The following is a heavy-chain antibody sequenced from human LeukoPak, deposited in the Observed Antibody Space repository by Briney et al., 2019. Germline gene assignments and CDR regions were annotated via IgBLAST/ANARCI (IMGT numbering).Heavy chain of an antibody. V-gene: IGHV3-23*01. Sequence: GGSLRLSCAASGFTFSNAWMSWVRQAPGKGLEWVSSISSSGNSTYYADSVKGRFTMSRDNSKNTLYLQMNTLRAEDTAVYYCAKDRHKALRDFDWPRGAFDYWGQGTLVTVSS. CDR2: ISSSGNST. CDR3: AKDRHKALRDFDWPRGAFDY. J-gene: IGHJ4*02. CDR1: GFTFSNAW. D-gene: IGHD3-9*01.